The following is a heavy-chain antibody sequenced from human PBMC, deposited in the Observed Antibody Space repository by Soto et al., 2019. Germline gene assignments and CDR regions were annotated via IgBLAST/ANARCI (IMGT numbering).Heavy chain of an antibody. V-gene: IGHV4-59*12. J-gene: IGHJ5*02. CDR2: IYYSGST. CDR1: GGSISSYY. D-gene: IGHD6-19*01. CDR3: AIEIVPKRSGWYNWFDP. Sequence: SETLSLTCPVSGGSISSYYWSWIRQPPGKGLEWIGYIYYSGSTNYNPSLKSRVTISVDTSKNEFSLKLSSVTAADTAVYYCAIEIVPKRSGWYNWFDPWGQGTLVTVS.